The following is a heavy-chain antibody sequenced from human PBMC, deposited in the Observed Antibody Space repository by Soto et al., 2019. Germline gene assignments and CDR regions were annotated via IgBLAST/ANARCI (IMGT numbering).Heavy chain of an antibody. CDR1: GFTFSSFT. CDR2: ISSSSSFM. D-gene: IGHD3-22*01. J-gene: IGHJ4*02. Sequence: GGSLRLSCVTSGFTFSSFTMNWVRQAPGKGLEWVSSISSSSSFMYYGNSMTGRFSISRHNAKKTLYPQLRSMRVEDTAVYYCARSLEADSSGYYCPTERSPPFYWGPGTLVTVSS. V-gene: IGHV3-21*01. CDR3: ARSLEADSSGYYCPTERSPPFY.